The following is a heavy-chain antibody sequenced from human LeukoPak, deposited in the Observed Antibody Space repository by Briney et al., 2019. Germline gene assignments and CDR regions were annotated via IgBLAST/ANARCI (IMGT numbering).Heavy chain of an antibody. CDR3: TTITFGGVIDH. Sequence: PGGSLRLSCAASGFTVTNNDMGWVRQAPGKGLECVSVLNIAGNTYYADSVKGRFTISRDNSKNTLYLQVNTLRAEDTALYYCTTITFGGVIDHWGQGTLVTVSS. CDR2: LNIAGNT. D-gene: IGHD3-16*01. V-gene: IGHV3-53*01. CDR1: GFTVTNND. J-gene: IGHJ4*02.